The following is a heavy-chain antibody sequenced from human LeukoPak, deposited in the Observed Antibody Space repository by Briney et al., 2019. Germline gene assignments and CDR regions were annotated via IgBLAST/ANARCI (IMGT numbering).Heavy chain of an antibody. V-gene: IGHV3-23*01. D-gene: IGHD1-1*01. Sequence: GRSLRLSCAASGFTFSSYAMSWVRQAPGKGLEWVSAISGSGGSTYYADSVKGRFTISRDNSKNTLYLQMNSLRAEDTAVYYCAKGPPVQLEQENNWFDPWGQGTLVTVSS. CDR2: ISGSGGST. CDR3: AKGPPVQLEQENNWFDP. CDR1: GFTFSSYA. J-gene: IGHJ5*02.